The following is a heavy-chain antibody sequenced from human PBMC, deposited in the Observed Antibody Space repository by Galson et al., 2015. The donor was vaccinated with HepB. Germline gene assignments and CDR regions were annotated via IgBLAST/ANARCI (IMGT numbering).Heavy chain of an antibody. V-gene: IGHV1-46*01. J-gene: IGHJ6*02. Sequence: SVKVSCKASGYTFTSYYMHWVRQAPEQGLEWMGIINPSGGSTSYAQKFQGRVTMTGGTSTSTVYMELSSLRSEDTAVYYCARVGEDDSSGYYPYYYYGMDVWGQGTTVTVSS. CDR2: INPSGGST. CDR1: GYTFTSYY. CDR3: ARVGEDDSSGYYPYYYYGMDV. D-gene: IGHD3-22*01.